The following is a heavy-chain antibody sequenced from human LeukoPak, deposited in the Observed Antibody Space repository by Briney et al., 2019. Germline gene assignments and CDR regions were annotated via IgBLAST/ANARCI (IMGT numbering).Heavy chain of an antibody. V-gene: IGHV3-74*01. J-gene: IGHJ4*02. CDR3: ARATGATSSSGSYRF. Sequence: GSLRLSCAASGFTISYYWMDWVRQAPGKGLVWVSRINTDGGSTSYADSVKGRFTISRDNAKNTLYLQMNSLRAEDTAVYFCARATGATSSSGSYRFWGQGTLVIVSS. D-gene: IGHD6-6*01. CDR1: GFTISYYW. CDR2: INTDGGST.